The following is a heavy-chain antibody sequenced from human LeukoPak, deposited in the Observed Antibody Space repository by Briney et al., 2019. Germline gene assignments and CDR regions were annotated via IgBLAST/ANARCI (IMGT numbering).Heavy chain of an antibody. J-gene: IGHJ4*02. CDR3: ARRGEYSSSSRFDR. V-gene: IGHV5-51*01. CDR2: VYPGDSDT. Sequence: GESLKISCQGSGYRFATTWIGWVRPMPGKGLEWMGIVYPGDSDTRYSPSFQGQVTISADKSISTAYLQWSSLKASDTAIYYCARRGEYSSSSRFDRWGQGTLVTVSS. CDR1: GYRFATTW. D-gene: IGHD6-6*01.